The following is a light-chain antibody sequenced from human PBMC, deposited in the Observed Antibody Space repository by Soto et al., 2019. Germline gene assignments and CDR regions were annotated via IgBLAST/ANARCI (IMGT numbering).Light chain of an antibody. CDR1: QSVSSY. CDR3: QQYNIWPRT. V-gene: IGKV3-11*01. Sequence: EIVLTHSPATLSVSPWERATISCRASQSVSSYLAWYQQKPGQAPRLLIYDASNRDTGIPARFSGSGSGTDFTLTISSLEPEDFAVYYCQQYNIWPRTFGQGTKVDIK. CDR2: DAS. J-gene: IGKJ1*01.